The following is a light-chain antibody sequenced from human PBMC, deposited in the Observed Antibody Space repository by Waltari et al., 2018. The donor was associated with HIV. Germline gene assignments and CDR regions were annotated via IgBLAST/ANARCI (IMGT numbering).Light chain of an antibody. V-gene: IGLV1-44*01. CDR2: RNP. CDR3: AAWDASLHVV. J-gene: IGLJ2*01. Sequence: QSVLTHPPSASGTLGQGVTISCFGSTSNIGTTTVNWYQHLPGAAPKLIIFRNPQRPSGVPDRFSGSQSGTSAFLTITGLLSGDEATYYCAAWDASLHVVFGGGTQLTVL. CDR1: TSNIGTTT.